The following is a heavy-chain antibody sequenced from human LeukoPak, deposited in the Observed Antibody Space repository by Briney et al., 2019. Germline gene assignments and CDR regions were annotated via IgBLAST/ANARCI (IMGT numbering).Heavy chain of an antibody. CDR2: ISGSGGST. J-gene: IGHJ4*02. V-gene: IGHV3-23*01. D-gene: IGHD2-21*02. Sequence: PGGSLRLSCAASGFTLSSYGMSWVRQAPGKGLEWVSAISGSGGSTYYADSVKGRFTISRDNSKNTLYLQMNSLRAEDTAVYYCEKILAYCGGDCYSDYWGQGTLVTVSS. CDR3: EKILAYCGGDCYSDY. CDR1: GFTLSSYG.